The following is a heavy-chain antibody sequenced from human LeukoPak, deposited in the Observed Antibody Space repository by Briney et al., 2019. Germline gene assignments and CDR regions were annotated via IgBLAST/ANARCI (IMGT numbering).Heavy chain of an antibody. CDR1: GYTFTSYG. J-gene: IGHJ6*03. Sequence: ASVKVSCKASGYTFTSYGISWVRQAPGQGLEWMGWISAYNGNTNYAQKLQGRVTMTTDTSTSTAYMELRSLRSDDTAVYYCARTPRTPSDSGGIILEWLLSRDIVATAGYYYYMDVWGKGTTVTVSS. CDR3: ARTPRTPSDSGGIILEWLLSRDIVATAGYYYYMDV. V-gene: IGHV1-18*01. D-gene: IGHD3-3*01. CDR2: ISAYNGNT.